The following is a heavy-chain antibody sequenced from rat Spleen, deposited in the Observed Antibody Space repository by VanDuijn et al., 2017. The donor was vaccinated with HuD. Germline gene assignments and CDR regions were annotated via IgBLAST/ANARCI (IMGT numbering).Heavy chain of an antibody. CDR2: ISPSGGSI. J-gene: IGHJ3*01. D-gene: IGHD1-1*01. CDR1: GFTFSNYG. CDR3: TTVLQGHGFAY. V-gene: IGHV5-19*01. Sequence: EVQLVESGGGLVQPGRSLKLSCAASGFTFSNYGMHWIRQAPTKGLDWVASISPSGGSIYYPDSVKGRFTISRQNTQNTLYLQMNSLRSEDTATYYCTTVLQGHGFAYWGQGTLVTVSS.